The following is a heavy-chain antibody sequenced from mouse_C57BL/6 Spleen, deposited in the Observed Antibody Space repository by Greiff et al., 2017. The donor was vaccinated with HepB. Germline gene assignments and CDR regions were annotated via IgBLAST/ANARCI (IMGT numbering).Heavy chain of an antibody. D-gene: IGHD2-4*01. J-gene: IGHJ2*01. CDR1: GYTFTSYW. CDR2: IDPSDSET. V-gene: IGHV1-52*01. CDR3: ARRITLGYYFDY. Sequence: QVQLQQPGAELVRPGSSVKLSCKASGYTFTSYWMHWVKQRPIQGLEWIGNIDPSDSETHYNQKFKDKATLTVDKSSSTAYMQLSSLTSEDSAVYYCARRITLGYYFDYWGQGTTLTVSS.